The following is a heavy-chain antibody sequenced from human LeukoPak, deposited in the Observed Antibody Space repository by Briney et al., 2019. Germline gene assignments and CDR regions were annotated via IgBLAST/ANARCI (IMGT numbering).Heavy chain of an antibody. J-gene: IGHJ4*02. D-gene: IGHD3-22*01. V-gene: IGHV3-30-3*01. Sequence: PGGSLRLSCAASGFTFSSYAMHWVRQAPGKGLEWVAVISYDGSNKYYADSVKGRFTISRDNSKNTLYLQMNSLRAEDTAVYYCARGHPYYYDSSGYYSLNYFDYWGQGTLVTVSS. CDR2: ISYDGSNK. CDR3: ARGHPYYYDSSGYYSLNYFDY. CDR1: GFTFSSYA.